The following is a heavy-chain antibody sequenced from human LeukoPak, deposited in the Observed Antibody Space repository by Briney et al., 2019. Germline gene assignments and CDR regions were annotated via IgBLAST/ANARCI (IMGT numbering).Heavy chain of an antibody. D-gene: IGHD2-21*01. Sequence: GGSLRLSCAASGFTFSSYWMSWVRQAPGKGLDWVAKIKEDGSEKYYVDSVKGRFTISRDNAKNSLYLQMNSLRAEDTAVYYCARGLRSVDYWGQGTLVTVSS. CDR1: GFTFSSYW. CDR2: IKEDGSEK. J-gene: IGHJ4*02. CDR3: ARGLRSVDY. V-gene: IGHV3-7*01.